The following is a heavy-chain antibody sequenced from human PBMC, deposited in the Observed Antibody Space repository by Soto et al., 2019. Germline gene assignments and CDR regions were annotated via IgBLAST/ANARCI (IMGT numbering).Heavy chain of an antibody. Sequence: GGSLRLSCAASGFTFSSYAMSWVRQAPGKGLEWVSAISGSGGSTYYADSVKGRFTISRDNSKNTLYLQMNSLRAEDTAVYYCAKEPPEGFANYGDYLTVDYWGQGTLVTVSS. CDR2: ISGSGGST. V-gene: IGHV3-23*01. J-gene: IGHJ4*02. CDR3: AKEPPEGFANYGDYLTVDY. CDR1: GFTFSSYA. D-gene: IGHD4-17*01.